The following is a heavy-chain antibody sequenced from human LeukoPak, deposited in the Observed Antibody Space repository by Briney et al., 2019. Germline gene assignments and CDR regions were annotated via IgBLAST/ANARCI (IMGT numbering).Heavy chain of an antibody. CDR2: ISSSSSYI. Sequence: TGGSLRLSCAASGLTFSTYSMNWVRQAPGRGLEWVSSISSSSSYICYADSVKGRFTISRDNAKNSLYLQMNSLRAEDTAVYYCARSRSPYGDYDAFDIWGQGTMVTVSS. CDR1: GLTFSTYS. V-gene: IGHV3-21*01. D-gene: IGHD4-17*01. CDR3: ARSRSPYGDYDAFDI. J-gene: IGHJ3*02.